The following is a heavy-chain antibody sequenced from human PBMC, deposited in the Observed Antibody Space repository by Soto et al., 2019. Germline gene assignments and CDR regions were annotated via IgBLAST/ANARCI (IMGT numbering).Heavy chain of an antibody. V-gene: IGHV3-64D*08. CDR3: VKDRAIDY. CDR2: ISHNGATT. CDR1: GFTFNSLA. Sequence: PGGSLRLSCSASGFTFNSLAMHWVRQAPGKGLEYVSSISHNGATTYYADSVKGRFIISRDNSKNSLFLQMSSLRTEDTAVYYCVKDRAIDYWGQGTLVTVS. J-gene: IGHJ4*01.